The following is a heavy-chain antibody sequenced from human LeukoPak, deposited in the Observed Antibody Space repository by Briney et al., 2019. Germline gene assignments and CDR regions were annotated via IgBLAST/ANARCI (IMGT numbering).Heavy chain of an antibody. CDR2: IRYDGSNK. V-gene: IGHV3-30*02. Sequence: GGSLRLSRAASGFTFSSYGMHWVRQAPGKGLEWVAFIRYDGSNKYYADSVKGRFTISRDNSKNTLYLQMNSLRAEDTAVYYCAKWRGDSDNWPTPDYWGQGTLVTVSS. J-gene: IGHJ4*02. CDR1: GFTFSSYG. CDR3: AKWRGDSDNWPTPDY. D-gene: IGHD1-1*01.